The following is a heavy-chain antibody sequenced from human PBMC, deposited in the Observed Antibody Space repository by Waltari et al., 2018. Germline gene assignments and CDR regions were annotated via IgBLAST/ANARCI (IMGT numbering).Heavy chain of an antibody. D-gene: IGHD4-4*01. Sequence: QVQLQESGPGLVKPSQTLSLTCTVSGGSISSGSYYWSWIRQPAGKGLEWIGYIYTSGSTNYNPSLKSRVTISVDTSKNQFSLKLSSVTAADTAVYYCATTYSTILGPVDYWGQGTLVTVSS. CDR3: ATTYSTILGPVDY. V-gene: IGHV4-61*09. CDR2: IYTSGST. J-gene: IGHJ4*02. CDR1: GGSISSGSYY.